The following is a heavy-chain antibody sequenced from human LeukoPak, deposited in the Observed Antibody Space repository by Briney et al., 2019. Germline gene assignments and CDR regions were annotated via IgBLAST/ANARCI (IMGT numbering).Heavy chain of an antibody. V-gene: IGHV3-23*01. CDR1: GFTVSSNY. J-gene: IGHJ4*02. D-gene: IGHD3-22*01. CDR3: AKDSYDTSI. Sequence: GGSLRLSCAASGFTVSSNYMSWVRQAPGKGLEWVSAISDSGGRTFYADSVKGRFTISRDNSKNTLYLQINSLRAEDTAVYYCAKDSYDTSIWGQGTLVTVSA. CDR2: ISDSGGRT.